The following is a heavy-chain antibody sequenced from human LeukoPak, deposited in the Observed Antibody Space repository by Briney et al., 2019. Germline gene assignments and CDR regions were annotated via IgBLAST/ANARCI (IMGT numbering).Heavy chain of an antibody. CDR3: ARDGAPWLEMATHYYFDY. CDR1: GFTFSSYG. V-gene: IGHV3-33*01. J-gene: IGHJ4*02. D-gene: IGHD5-24*01. Sequence: GRSLRLSCAASGFTFSSYGMHWVRQAPGKGLEWVAVIWYDGSNKYYADSVKGRFTISRDNSKNTLYLQVNSLRAEDTAVYYCARDGAPWLEMATHYYFDYWGQGTLVTVSS. CDR2: IWYDGSNK.